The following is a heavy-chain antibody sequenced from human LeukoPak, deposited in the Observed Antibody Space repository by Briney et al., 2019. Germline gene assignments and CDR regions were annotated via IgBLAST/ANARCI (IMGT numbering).Heavy chain of an antibody. D-gene: IGHD3-9*01. CDR1: GGSISSSSYY. CDR2: IYYSGST. J-gene: IGHJ4*02. V-gene: IGHV4-39*07. Sequence: SETLSLTCTVSGGSISSSSYYWGWIRQPPGKGLEWIGSIYYSGSTYYNPSLKSRVTISVDTSKNQFSLKLSSVTAADTAVYYCAREIASKYYDILTGYPDYWGQGTLVTVSS. CDR3: AREIASKYYDILTGYPDY.